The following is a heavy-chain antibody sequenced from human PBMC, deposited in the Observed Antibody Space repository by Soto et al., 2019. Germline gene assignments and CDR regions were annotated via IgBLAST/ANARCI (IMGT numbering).Heavy chain of an antibody. CDR2: IYYSGST. CDR3: AREGSGSFDY. J-gene: IGHJ4*02. D-gene: IGHD1-26*01. Sequence: QVRLQESGPGLMKPSETLSLTCTVSGGSISSYYWSWIRQPPGKGLEWIGYIYYSGSTNYNPSLKSRVTISVDTSKNQFSLKLSSVTAADTAVYYCAREGSGSFDYWGQGTLVTVSS. CDR1: GGSISSYY. V-gene: IGHV4-59*01.